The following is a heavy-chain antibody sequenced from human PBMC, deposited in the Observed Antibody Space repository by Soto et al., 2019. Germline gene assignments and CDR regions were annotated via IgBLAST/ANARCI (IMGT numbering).Heavy chain of an antibody. CDR2: IYYSGST. V-gene: IGHV4-59*06. CDR3: ARDSSGPAPSY. J-gene: IGHJ4*02. Sequence: CTVSGGSISSYYWSWIRQPPGKGLEWIGYIYYSGSTYYNPSLKSRVTISVDTSKNQFSLELSSVTAADTAVYYCARDSSGPAPSYWLQGTLVTVSS. D-gene: IGHD3-22*01. CDR1: GGSISSYY.